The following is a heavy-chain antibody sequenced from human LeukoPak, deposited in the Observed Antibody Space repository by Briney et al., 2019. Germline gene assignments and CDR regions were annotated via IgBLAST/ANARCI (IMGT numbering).Heavy chain of an antibody. CDR2: INHSGST. CDR1: GGSFSGYY. D-gene: IGHD3-9*01. Sequence: SETLSLTCAVCGGSFSGYYWSGIRQPPGKGLEWIGEINHSGSTNYNPSLKSRVTISVDTSKNQFSLKLSTVTAADTAVYYCARGHPVLRYFDWSPVGDYWGQGTLVTVSS. V-gene: IGHV4-34*01. CDR3: ARGHPVLRYFDWSPVGDY. J-gene: IGHJ4*02.